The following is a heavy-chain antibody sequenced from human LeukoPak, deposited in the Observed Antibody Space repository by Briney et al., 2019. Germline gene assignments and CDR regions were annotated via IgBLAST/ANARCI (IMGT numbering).Heavy chain of an antibody. J-gene: IGHJ4*02. CDR1: GYSFTSYW. D-gene: IGHD6-19*01. V-gene: IGHV5-51*01. CDR3: ARPFDEQWLGDFDY. Sequence: GESLKISCKGSGYSFTSYWIGWVRQMPGKGLEWMGIIYPGDSDTRYSPSFQGQVTISADKSIGTAYLQWSSLKASNTAMYYCARPFDEQWLGDFDYWGQGTLVTVSS. CDR2: IYPGDSDT.